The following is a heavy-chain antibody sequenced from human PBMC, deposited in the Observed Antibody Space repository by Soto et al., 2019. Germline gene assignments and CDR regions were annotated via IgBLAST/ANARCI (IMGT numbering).Heavy chain of an antibody. CDR2: ISYDGTNQ. D-gene: IGHD2-15*01. Sequence: QVQLVESGGGVVQPGRSLRLSCAASGFPFSSYGMNWVRQAPGKGLDWVALISYDGTNQCYADSVKGRFTVSRDNSKNTLYLHMSSLTAEDTAVYYCAGGQYYFDYCGQGTLVSVSS. CDR3: AGGQYYFDY. J-gene: IGHJ4*02. CDR1: GFPFSSYG. V-gene: IGHV3-30*03.